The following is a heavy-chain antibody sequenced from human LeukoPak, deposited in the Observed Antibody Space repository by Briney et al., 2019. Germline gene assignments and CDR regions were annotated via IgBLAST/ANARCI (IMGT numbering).Heavy chain of an antibody. CDR2: IDHSDNT. Sequence: SETLSLTCAVDGGSFNGYYWTWIRQPPGKWLEWIGEIDHSDNTNYNPSLKRRVTISVDMSKNQFSLKLSSVTAADTAIYYCARVDSVASFDYWGQGTLVTVSS. J-gene: IGHJ4*02. D-gene: IGHD5-12*01. CDR1: GGSFNGYY. V-gene: IGHV4-34*01. CDR3: ARVDSVASFDY.